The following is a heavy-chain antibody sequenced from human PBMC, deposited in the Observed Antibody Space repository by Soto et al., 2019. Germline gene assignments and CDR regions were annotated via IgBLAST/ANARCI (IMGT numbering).Heavy chain of an antibody. CDR2: ISYDGSNK. D-gene: IGHD3-9*01. J-gene: IGHJ5*02. V-gene: IGHV3-30-3*01. Sequence: GGSLRLSCAASGFTFSSYAMHWVRQAPGKGLEWVAVISYDGSNKYYADSVKGRFTISRDNSKNTLYLQMNSLRAEDTAVYYCARDFSPWRYHILTGTPAPWGQGTLVTVSS. CDR3: ARDFSPWRYHILTGTPAP. CDR1: GFTFSSYA.